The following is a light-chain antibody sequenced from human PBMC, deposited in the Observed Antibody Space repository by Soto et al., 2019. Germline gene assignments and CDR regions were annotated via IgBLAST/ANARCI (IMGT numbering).Light chain of an antibody. Sequence: QSALTQPASVSGSPGQSITHSCTGISSDVGGYKYVSWYQQHPGKAPKLMLYDVSDRPSGVSNRFSGSTSGNTASLTISGLQAEDEADYYCSSYTSSSTLYVFGTGTKLTVL. CDR1: SSDVGGYKY. CDR3: SSYTSSSTLYV. V-gene: IGLV2-14*01. CDR2: DVS. J-gene: IGLJ1*01.